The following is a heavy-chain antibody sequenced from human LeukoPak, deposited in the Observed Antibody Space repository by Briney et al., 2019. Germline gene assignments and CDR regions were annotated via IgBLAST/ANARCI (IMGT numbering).Heavy chain of an antibody. CDR2: IIPIFGTA. CDR1: GGTFSSYA. CDR3: ASEYYYDSSGYPSYYFDY. V-gene: IGHV1-69*13. Sequence: GASVKVSCKASGGTFSSYAISWVRQAPGQGLEWMGGIIPIFGTANYAQKFQGRVTITADESTSTAYMELSSLRSEDTAVYYCASEYYYDSSGYPSYYFDYWGQGTLVTVS. J-gene: IGHJ4*02. D-gene: IGHD3-22*01.